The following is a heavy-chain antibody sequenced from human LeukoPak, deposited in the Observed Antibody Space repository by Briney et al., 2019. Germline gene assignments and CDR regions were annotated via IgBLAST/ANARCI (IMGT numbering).Heavy chain of an antibody. CDR1: GGSISSSSYY. Sequence: PSETLSLTCTVSGGSISSSSYYWGWIRQPPGKGLEWIGSIYYSGSTYYNPSLKSRVTISVDTSKNQFSLKLSSVTAADTAVYYCARVPAYWDYYYYYMDVWGKGTTVTVSS. CDR2: IYYSGST. CDR3: ARVPAYWDYYYYYMDV. D-gene: IGHD2-15*01. J-gene: IGHJ6*03. V-gene: IGHV4-39*07.